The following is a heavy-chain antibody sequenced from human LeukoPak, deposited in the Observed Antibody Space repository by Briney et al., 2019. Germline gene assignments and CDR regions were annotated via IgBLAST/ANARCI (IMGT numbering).Heavy chain of an antibody. J-gene: IGHJ6*02. CDR2: ISYHGTNK. V-gene: IGHV3-30*18. Sequence: GGSLRLSCAASGFTFSSFGMHWVRQAPGKGLEWVAVISYHGTNKYYADSVKGRFTISRDTSKSTLYLQMSSLRAEDTAVYYCAKSRFGEFQYGMDVWGQGTTVTVSS. D-gene: IGHD3-10*01. CDR3: AKSRFGEFQYGMDV. CDR1: GFTFSSFG.